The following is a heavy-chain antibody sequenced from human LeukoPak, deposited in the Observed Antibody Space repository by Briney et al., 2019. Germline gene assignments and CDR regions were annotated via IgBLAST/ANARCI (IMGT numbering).Heavy chain of an antibody. D-gene: IGHD1-26*01. V-gene: IGHV3-72*01. CDR1: GFTFSDHY. J-gene: IGHJ4*02. CDR2: TRNKANSYTT. CDR3: ARSGSYGYYFDY. Sequence: QPGGSLRLSCAASGFTFSDHYMDWVRQAPGKGLEWVGRTRNKANSYTTEYAASVKGRFTISRDDSKNSLYLQMNSLKTEDTAVYYCARSGSYGYYFDYWGQGTLVTVSS.